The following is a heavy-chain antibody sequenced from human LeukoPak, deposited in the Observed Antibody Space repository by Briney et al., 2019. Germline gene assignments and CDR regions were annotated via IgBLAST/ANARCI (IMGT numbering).Heavy chain of an antibody. CDR3: ARPARPAITVAAYDY. CDR1: GYTFTNFW. J-gene: IGHJ4*02. CDR2: IFPGDSDT. V-gene: IGHV5-51*01. D-gene: IGHD6-19*01. Sequence: GESLKISCKGSGYTFTNFWIGWVRQMPGEGLEWMGIIFPGDSDTRYSPSFQGQVTISVGKSIGTAYLQWNRLKASDTAMYYCARPARPAITVAAYDYWGQGTLVTVSS.